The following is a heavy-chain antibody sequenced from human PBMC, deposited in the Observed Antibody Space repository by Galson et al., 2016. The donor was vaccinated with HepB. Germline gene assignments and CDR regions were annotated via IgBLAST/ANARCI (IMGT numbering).Heavy chain of an antibody. Sequence: SVKVSCKASGYTLINYATHWVRQAPGQRLEWMGWINVGNGNTKYSQKFQGRVTITRETSASTAYMELSSLRSEDTAVYYCARGFPAATIDYWGQGTLVTVSS. J-gene: IGHJ4*02. V-gene: IGHV1-3*01. D-gene: IGHD2-2*01. CDR3: ARGFPAATIDY. CDR1: GYTLINYA. CDR2: INVGNGNT.